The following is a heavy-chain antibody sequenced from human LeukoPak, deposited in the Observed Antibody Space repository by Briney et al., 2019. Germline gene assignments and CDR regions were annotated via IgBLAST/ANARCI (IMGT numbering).Heavy chain of an antibody. CDR3: GRDPNGDYVGAFDFQR. D-gene: IGHD4-17*01. J-gene: IGHJ1*01. Sequence: GGSLRLSCAASGFTFTNYAMTWVRQAPGKGLEWVSSIKASGDGTYYADSVEGRFTISRDNYRNSLFLQMYSLRAEDTAVYYCGRDPNGDYVGAFDFQRWGQGTLVTVSS. V-gene: IGHV3-23*01. CDR2: IKASGDGT. CDR1: GFTFTNYA.